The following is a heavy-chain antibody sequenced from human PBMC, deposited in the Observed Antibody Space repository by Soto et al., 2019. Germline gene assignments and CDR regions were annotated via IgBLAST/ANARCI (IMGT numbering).Heavy chain of an antibody. V-gene: IGHV3-30-3*01. Sequence: GGSLRLSCAASGFTFSSYAMHWVRQAPGKGLEWVAVISYDGSNKYYADSVKGRFTISRDNSKNTLNLQMNSLRAEDTAVYYCARKRLYGWFDPWGQGTLVTVSS. D-gene: IGHD2-2*02. J-gene: IGHJ5*02. CDR2: ISYDGSNK. CDR1: GFTFSSYA. CDR3: ARKRLYGWFDP.